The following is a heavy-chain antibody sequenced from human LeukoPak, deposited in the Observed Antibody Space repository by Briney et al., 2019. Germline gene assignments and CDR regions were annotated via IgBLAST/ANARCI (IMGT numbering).Heavy chain of an antibody. CDR3: ARDPSPDSSGFRAEYFQH. J-gene: IGHJ1*01. CDR2: ISPSRGST. D-gene: IGHD3-22*01. Sequence: ASVKVSCKASGYTFTSYYMHWVRQAPGQGLEWMGIISPSRGSTSYAQKFQGRVTMTRDTSTSTVYMELSSLRSEDTAVYYCARDPSPDSSGFRAEYFQHWGQGTLATVSS. CDR1: GYTFTSYY. V-gene: IGHV1-46*01.